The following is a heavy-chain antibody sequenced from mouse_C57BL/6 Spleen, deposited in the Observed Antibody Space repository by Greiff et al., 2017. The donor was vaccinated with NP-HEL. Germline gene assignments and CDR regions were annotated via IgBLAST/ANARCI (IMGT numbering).Heavy chain of an antibody. CDR2: IHPNSGST. CDR3: ARLDYGSPY. D-gene: IGHD1-1*01. Sequence: QVQLQQPGAELVKPGASVKLSCKASGYTFTSYWMHWVKQRPGQGLEWIGMIHPNSGSTNYNEKFKRKATLTVDNSSSTAYMQLSSLTSEDSAVYYCARLDYGSPYWGQGTTLTVSS. J-gene: IGHJ2*01. CDR1: GYTFTSYW. V-gene: IGHV1-64*01.